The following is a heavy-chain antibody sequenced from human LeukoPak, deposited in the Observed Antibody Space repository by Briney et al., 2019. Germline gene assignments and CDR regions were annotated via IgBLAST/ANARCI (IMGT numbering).Heavy chain of an antibody. V-gene: IGHV4-61*02. J-gene: IGHJ5*02. CDR1: GDSISSGRHY. D-gene: IGHD1-1*01. Sequence: SETLSLTCTVSGDSISSGRHYWSWIRQPAGKGLEWIGRIHYSGNTKYNPSLNGRLSISVDTSKNQFSLNITPVTAADTAGYYCARGVLYWFDPWGQGTQVTVSS. CDR3: ARGVLYWFDP. CDR2: IHYSGNT.